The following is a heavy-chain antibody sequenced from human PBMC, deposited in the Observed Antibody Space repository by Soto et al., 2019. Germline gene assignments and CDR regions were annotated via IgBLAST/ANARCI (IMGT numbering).Heavy chain of an antibody. CDR3: ARIAKGLGPLYYYYYMDV. Sequence: GGSLRLSCAASGFTFSSYWMSWVRQAPGKGLEWVANIKQDGSEKYYVDSVKGRFTISRDNAKNSLYLQMNSLRAEDTAVYYCARIAKGLGPLYYYYYMDVWGKGTTVTVSS. D-gene: IGHD2-21*01. V-gene: IGHV3-7*01. CDR2: IKQDGSEK. CDR1: GFTFSSYW. J-gene: IGHJ6*03.